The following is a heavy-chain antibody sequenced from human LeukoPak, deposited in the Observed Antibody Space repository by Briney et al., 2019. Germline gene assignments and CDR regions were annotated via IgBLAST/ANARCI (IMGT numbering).Heavy chain of an antibody. D-gene: IGHD6-6*01. CDR3: ARGDASMAIGFNY. CDR2: IYPGDSTT. CDR1: GFTFTNYW. Sequence: GESLDFSGQTSGFTFTNYWIGWARKMPGKGLEWMGIIYPGDSTTKYSPSFRGPVTMSADKSTSTAYLQWGSLKASDTAMYFCARGDASMAIGFNYWGQGTLVTVSS. V-gene: IGHV5-51*03. J-gene: IGHJ4*02.